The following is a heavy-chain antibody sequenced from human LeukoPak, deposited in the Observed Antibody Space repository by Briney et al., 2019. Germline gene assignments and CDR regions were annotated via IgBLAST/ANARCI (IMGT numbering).Heavy chain of an antibody. J-gene: IGHJ4*02. D-gene: IGHD3-22*01. Sequence: GASVKVSCKASGYTFTSYGFTWVRQAPGQGLEWMGWISAYNGDTDYAQKLQGRVTMTTDTSTSTAYTELRSLRSDDTAVYFCARAYYHDTSSYQGFDFWGQGTLVTVSS. CDR3: ARAYYHDTSSYQGFDF. V-gene: IGHV1-18*01. CDR2: ISAYNGDT. CDR1: GYTFTSYG.